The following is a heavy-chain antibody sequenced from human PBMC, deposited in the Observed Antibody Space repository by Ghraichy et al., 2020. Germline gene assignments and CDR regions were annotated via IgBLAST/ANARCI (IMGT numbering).Heavy chain of an antibody. J-gene: IGHJ4*02. CDR1: GFAFSSYA. CDR2: IGGSGGST. CDR3: AKDRGYCSSTSCYGFDY. D-gene: IGHD2-2*01. V-gene: IGHV3-23*01. Sequence: GESLNISCVASGFAFSSYAMSWVRQAPGKGLEWVSGIGGSGGSTYYADSVKGRFTISRDNSKNTLYLQMNSLRADDTAVYYCAKDRGYCSSTSCYGFDYWGQGTLVTVSS.